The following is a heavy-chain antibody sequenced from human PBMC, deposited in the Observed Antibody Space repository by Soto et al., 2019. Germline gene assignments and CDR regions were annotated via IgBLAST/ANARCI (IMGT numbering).Heavy chain of an antibody. V-gene: IGHV4-39*01. CDR3: ARQRRYYYDSSGYPDY. J-gene: IGHJ4*02. D-gene: IGHD3-22*01. Sequence: SETLSLTCTVSGGSISSSSYYWGWIRQPPGKGLEWIGSIYYTGSTYYNPSLKSRVTISVDTSKNQFSLKLSSVTAADTAVYYCARQRRYYYDSSGYPDYWGQGTLVTISS. CDR2: IYYTGST. CDR1: GGSISSSSYY.